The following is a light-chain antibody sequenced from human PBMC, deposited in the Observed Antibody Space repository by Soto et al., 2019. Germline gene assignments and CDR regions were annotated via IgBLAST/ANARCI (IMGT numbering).Light chain of an antibody. V-gene: IGKV3-15*01. Sequence: EIVMTQSPATLSVSPGERATLSCRASQSFDSNLAWYQQKPGQAPRLLIFGASTRASGVPARFSGSGSGTEFTLTISSLQSEDFAVYYCQQNNDWPSMYTFGQGTKLEMK. CDR3: QQNNDWPSMYT. CDR1: QSFDSN. CDR2: GAS. J-gene: IGKJ2*01.